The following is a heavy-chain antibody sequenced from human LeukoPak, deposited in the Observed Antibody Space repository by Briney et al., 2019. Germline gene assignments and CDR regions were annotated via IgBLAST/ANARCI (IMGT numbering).Heavy chain of an antibody. CDR2: ISGSGDNT. D-gene: IGHD5-24*01. V-gene: IGHV3-23*01. CDR1: GFTFSSYA. CDR3: AKDAEDVYYYYGMDV. Sequence: PGGSLRLSCAASGFTFSSYAMSWVRQAPGKGLEWVSGISGSGDNTYYADSVKGRFTISRDNSKNTLYLQMNSLRAEDTAVYYCAKDAEDVYYYYGMDVWGQGTTVTVSS. J-gene: IGHJ6*02.